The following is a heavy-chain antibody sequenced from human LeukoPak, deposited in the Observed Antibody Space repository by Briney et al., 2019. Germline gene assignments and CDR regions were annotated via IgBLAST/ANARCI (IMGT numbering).Heavy chain of an antibody. Sequence: GGSLRLSCAASGLTFWTAWMTWVRQVPGKGLEWVGRIKSKINGGTTDYAAPVKGRFTISRDDSKSTVYLQMNSLTTEDTAVYYCGLGSGRSDFDYWGQGTLVTVSS. CDR2: IKSKINGGTT. D-gene: IGHD3-10*01. V-gene: IGHV3-15*01. CDR1: GLTFWTAW. J-gene: IGHJ4*02. CDR3: GLGSGRSDFDY.